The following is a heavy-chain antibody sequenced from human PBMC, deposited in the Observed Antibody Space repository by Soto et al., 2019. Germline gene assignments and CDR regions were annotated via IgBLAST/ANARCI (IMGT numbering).Heavy chain of an antibody. CDR3: ARDGEAHYGLDV. Sequence: LRLSCAASGFTFSSYSISWVRQAPGKGLEWVSFITSSGSYIFYADSLKGRFTVSRDNAKNSVYLHMSSLRAEDTAVYYCARDGEAHYGLDVWGQGTTVTVSS. CDR1: GFTFSSYS. J-gene: IGHJ6*02. D-gene: IGHD3-10*01. V-gene: IGHV3-21*01. CDR2: ITSSGSYI.